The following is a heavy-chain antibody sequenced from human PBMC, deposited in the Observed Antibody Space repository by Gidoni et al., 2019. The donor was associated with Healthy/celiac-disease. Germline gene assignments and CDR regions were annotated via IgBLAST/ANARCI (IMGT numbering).Heavy chain of an antibody. V-gene: IGHV4-31*01. CDR3: ARVLSIAARGGGDAFDI. CDR1: VGSISRGGYY. CDR2: SYYSGST. Sequence: QVQLQASGPGLVKPSQTLSPTCTVSVGSISRGGYYWSWSRQHPGKGLEWIGYSYYSGSTYYNPALKSLVTISVDTSKNQFSLKLSAVTAADTAVYYCARVLSIAARGGGDAFDIWGQGKMVTVSS. J-gene: IGHJ3*02. D-gene: IGHD6-6*01.